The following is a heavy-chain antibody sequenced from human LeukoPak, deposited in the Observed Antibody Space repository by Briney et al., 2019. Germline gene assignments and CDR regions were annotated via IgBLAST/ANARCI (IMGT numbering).Heavy chain of an antibody. Sequence: GESLKISCKGSGYSFTSYWIGWVRQMPGKGLEWMGIIYPGDSDTRYSPSFQGQVTISADKSISTAYLQWSSLKASDTAMYYYARLREDDILTGCHYYFDYLGQGTLVTVSS. CDR1: GYSFTSYW. CDR2: IYPGDSDT. CDR3: ARLREDDILTGCHYYFDY. D-gene: IGHD3-9*01. V-gene: IGHV5-51*01. J-gene: IGHJ4*02.